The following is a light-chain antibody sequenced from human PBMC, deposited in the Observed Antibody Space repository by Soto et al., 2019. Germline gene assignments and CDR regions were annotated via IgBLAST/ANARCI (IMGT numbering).Light chain of an antibody. CDR1: SSNIGAGFD. CDR3: QSYDSSLSAVV. Sequence: QSVLTQPPSVSGAPGQRVTISCTGSSSNIGAGFDVYWYQHLPGTAPKLLIYDNTNRPSGVPDRFSGSKSGTSASLAITGLQAEYEADYYCQSYDSSLSAVVFGGVTKLTVL. V-gene: IGLV1-40*01. J-gene: IGLJ2*01. CDR2: DNT.